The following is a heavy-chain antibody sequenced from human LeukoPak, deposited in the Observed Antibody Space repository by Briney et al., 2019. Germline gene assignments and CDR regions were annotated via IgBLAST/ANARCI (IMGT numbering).Heavy chain of an antibody. J-gene: IGHJ3*02. CDR1: RFTFSIYG. Sequence: GRSLRLSCAASRFTFSIYGMHWGRQAPGKGPEWVAVIWYDGSKKYYADSVKGRFTISRDNSKNTLYLQMNSLRAEDTAVYYCARFSEPQFAFDIWGRGTMVTVSS. CDR2: IWYDGSKK. V-gene: IGHV3-33*01. CDR3: ARFSEPQFAFDI.